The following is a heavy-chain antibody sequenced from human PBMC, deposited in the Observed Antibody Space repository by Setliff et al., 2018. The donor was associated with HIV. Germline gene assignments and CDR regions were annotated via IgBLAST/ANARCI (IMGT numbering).Heavy chain of an antibody. V-gene: IGHV1-8*01. J-gene: IGHJ5*02. CDR1: GYTFSNYD. D-gene: IGHD2-15*01. CDR3: ARDRFCSRGSCYEPNRFDP. CDR2: MNPYSGKT. Sequence: ASVKVSCKASGYTFSNYDINWVRQATGQGPEWMGWMNPYSGKTGYAQKLQGRVTITADESTSTAYMELSSLRSEDSAVYYCARDRFCSRGSCYEPNRFDPWGQGTLVTVSS.